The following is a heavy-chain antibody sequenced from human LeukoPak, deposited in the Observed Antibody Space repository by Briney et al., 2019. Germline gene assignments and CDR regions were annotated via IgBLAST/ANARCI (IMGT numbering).Heavy chain of an antibody. CDR3: AIDTRRGFDY. V-gene: IGHV4-39*01. CDR1: TFSSYF. CDR2: IYYSGST. Sequence: TFSSYFMSWIRQPPGKGLEWIGSIYYSGSTYYNASLKSRVTIPVDTSKNQFSLNLSSVTAADTAVYYCAIDTRRGFDYWGQGTLVTVSS. J-gene: IGHJ4*02.